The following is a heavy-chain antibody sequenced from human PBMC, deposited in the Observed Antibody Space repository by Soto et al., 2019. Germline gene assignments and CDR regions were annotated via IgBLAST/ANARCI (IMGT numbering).Heavy chain of an antibody. J-gene: IGHJ6*04. D-gene: IGHD1-1*01. CDR1: GFTFSSYG. CDR3: AKSNDTLEYYYYGMDV. V-gene: IGHV3-30*18. Sequence: PGGSLRLSCAASGFTFSSYGMHWVRQAPGKGLEWVAVISYDGSNKYYADSAKGRFTISRDNSKNTLYLQMNSLRAEDTAVYYCAKSNDTLEYYYYGMDVWGKGTTVTVSS. CDR2: ISYDGSNK.